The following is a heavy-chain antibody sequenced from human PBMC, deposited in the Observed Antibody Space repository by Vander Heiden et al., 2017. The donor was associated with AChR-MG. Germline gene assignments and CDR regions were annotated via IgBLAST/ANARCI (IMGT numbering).Heavy chain of an antibody. J-gene: IGHJ3*02. D-gene: IGHD2-15*01. CDR2: IYYSGST. V-gene: IGHV4-31*03. Sequence: QVQLQESGPGLVKPSQTLSLTCTVSGGSISSGGYYWRWIRQHPGKGLEWIGYIYYSGSTYYNPSLKSRVTISVDTSKNQFSLKLSSVTAADTAVYYCARADIVVVVAATPDAFDIWGQGTMVTVSS. CDR1: GGSISSGGYY. CDR3: ARADIVVVVAATPDAFDI.